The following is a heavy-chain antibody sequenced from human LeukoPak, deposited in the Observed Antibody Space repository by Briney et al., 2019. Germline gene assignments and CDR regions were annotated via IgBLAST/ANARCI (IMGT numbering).Heavy chain of an antibody. CDR2: IYTSGST. V-gene: IGHV4-61*02. Sequence: SETLSLTCTVSGGSISSGSYYWSWIRQPAGKGLEWIGRIYTSGSTNYNPSLKSRVTISVDTSKNQFSLKLSSVTAADTAVYYCARGSDNWNYRSPSFGAFDIWGQGTMVTVSS. J-gene: IGHJ3*02. CDR3: ARGSDNWNYRSPSFGAFDI. D-gene: IGHD1-7*01. CDR1: GGSISSGSYY.